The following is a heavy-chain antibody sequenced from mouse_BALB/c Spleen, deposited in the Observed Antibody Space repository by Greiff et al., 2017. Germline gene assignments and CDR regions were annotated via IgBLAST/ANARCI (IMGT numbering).Heavy chain of an antibody. J-gene: IGHJ3*01. V-gene: IGHV3-2*02. CDR3: ARKEIYYDGSSLIAY. Sequence: EVQLQESGPGLVKPSQSLSLTCTVTGYSITSDYAWSWIRQFPGNKLKWMGYISYSGSTSYNPSLKSRISITRDTSKNQFFLQLNSVTTEDTAAYYCARKEIYYDGSSLIAYWGQGTLVTVSA. CDR1: GYSITSDYA. D-gene: IGHD1-1*01. CDR2: ISYSGST.